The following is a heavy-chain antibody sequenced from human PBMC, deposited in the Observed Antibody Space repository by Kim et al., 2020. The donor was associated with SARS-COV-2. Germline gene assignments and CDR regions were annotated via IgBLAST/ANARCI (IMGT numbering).Heavy chain of an antibody. J-gene: IGHJ5*02. CDR1: GYTFTSYA. V-gene: IGHV1-3*01. Sequence: ASVKVSCKASGYTFTSYALHWVRQAPGQRLEWMGWINAGNGNTKYSQKFQGRVTITRDTSASTAYMELSSLRSEDTAVYYCARAGQWLRLGFDPWGQGTLVTVSS. CDR3: ARAGQWLRLGFDP. CDR2: INAGNGNT. D-gene: IGHD6-19*01.